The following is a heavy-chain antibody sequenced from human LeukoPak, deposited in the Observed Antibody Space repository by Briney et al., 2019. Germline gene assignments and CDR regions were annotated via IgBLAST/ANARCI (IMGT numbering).Heavy chain of an antibody. V-gene: IGHV4-38-2*02. CDR2: IYHSGST. D-gene: IGHD3/OR15-3a*01. CDR1: GYSIISDYF. J-gene: IGHJ4*02. Sequence: SETLSLTCTVSGYSIISDYFWGWIRQPPGKGLEWIGAIYHSGSTYYSPSLKSRVTVSVDTSKNEFSLKLSSVTAADTAVYFCARGIVGSRDFYFRYYFDYWGQGTLVTVSS. CDR3: ARGIVGSRDFYFRYYFDY.